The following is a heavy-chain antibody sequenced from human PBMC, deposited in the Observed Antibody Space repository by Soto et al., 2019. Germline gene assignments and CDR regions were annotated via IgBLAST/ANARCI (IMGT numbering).Heavy chain of an antibody. D-gene: IGHD2-8*01. CDR1: GFTVSDNY. CDR3: VREGTYGRRYYDD. V-gene: IGHV3-66*01. Sequence: EVQVVESGGGLVQPGGSLRLSCAASGFTVSDNYMAWVRRAPGKGLEWISSFYSGGNTYYVDSVKGRFTMSRDDSKNTLYLQMNSLRAEDTSIEYGVREGTYGRRYYDDWGQGTLVIVSS. CDR2: FYSGGNT. J-gene: IGHJ4*02.